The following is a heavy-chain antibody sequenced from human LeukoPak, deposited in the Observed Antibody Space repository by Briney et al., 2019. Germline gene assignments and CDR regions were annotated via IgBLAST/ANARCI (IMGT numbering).Heavy chain of an antibody. J-gene: IGHJ4*02. CDR1: GGSFSGYY. Sequence: SETLSLTCAVYGGSFSGYYWSWIRQPPGKGLEWVGEINNSGSTNYNPSLKRRVTISVDTSNNQFSLKLSSVTAADTAVYYCATTYSTCSGGSCYFGDYWGQGTLVTVSS. D-gene: IGHD2-15*01. CDR3: ATTYSTCSGGSCYFGDY. CDR2: INNSGST. V-gene: IGHV4-34*01.